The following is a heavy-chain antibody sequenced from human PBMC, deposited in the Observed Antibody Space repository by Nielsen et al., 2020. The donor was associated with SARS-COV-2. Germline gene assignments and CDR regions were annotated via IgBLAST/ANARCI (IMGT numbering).Heavy chain of an antibody. V-gene: IGHV3-30*03. CDR2: ISYDGSNK. D-gene: IGHD6-13*01. Sequence: GGSLRLSCAASGFTFSSYGMHWVRQAPGKGLEWVAVISYDGSNKYYADSVKGRFTISRDNSKNTLYLQMNSLRAEDTAVYYCAREKGIAAPPDAFDIWGQGTMVTVSS. J-gene: IGHJ3*02. CDR3: AREKGIAAPPDAFDI. CDR1: GFTFSSYG.